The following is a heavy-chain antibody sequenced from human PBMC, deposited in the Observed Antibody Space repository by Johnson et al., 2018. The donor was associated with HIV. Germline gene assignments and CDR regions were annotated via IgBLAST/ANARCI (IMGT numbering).Heavy chain of an antibody. J-gene: IGHJ3*02. CDR2: MYSGGRP. V-gene: IGHV3-66*02. CDR1: GFTVSSSY. CDR3: ARTALERAVDI. Sequence: VQLVESGGGLVQPGGSLRLSCAASGFTVSSSYMRWIRQAPGKGLEWVSVMYSGGRPSYAESVKGRFTISRDNSKNTLFLQMNSLRAEDTAGYYCARTALERAVDIWGPGTMVTVSS. D-gene: IGHD5-24*01.